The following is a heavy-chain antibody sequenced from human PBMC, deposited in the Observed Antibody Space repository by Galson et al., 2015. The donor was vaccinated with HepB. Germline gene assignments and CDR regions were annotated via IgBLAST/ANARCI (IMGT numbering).Heavy chain of an antibody. CDR1: GYTFTSYY. V-gene: IGHV1-3*01. CDR2: INAGNGNT. J-gene: IGHJ5*02. CDR3: ARGAYQLLAGWFDP. Sequence: SVKVSCKASGYTFTSYYMHGVRQAPGQRLEWMGWINAGNGNTKYSQKFQGRVTITRDTSASTAYMELSSLRSEDTAVYYCARGAYQLLAGWFDPWGQGTLVTVSS. D-gene: IGHD2-2*01.